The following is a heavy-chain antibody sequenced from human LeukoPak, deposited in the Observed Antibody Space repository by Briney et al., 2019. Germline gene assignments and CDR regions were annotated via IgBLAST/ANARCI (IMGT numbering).Heavy chain of an antibody. CDR1: GFTSSSYS. CDR2: ISSSSSYI. D-gene: IGHD4-17*01. CDR3: ARPLTTVTTGY. J-gene: IGHJ4*02. V-gene: IGHV3-21*01. Sequence: GGSLRLSCAASGFTSSSYSMNWVRQAPGKGLEWVSSISSSSSYIYYADSVKGRFTISRDNAKNTLYLQMNSLRAEDTAVYYCARPLTTVTTGYWGQGTLVTVSS.